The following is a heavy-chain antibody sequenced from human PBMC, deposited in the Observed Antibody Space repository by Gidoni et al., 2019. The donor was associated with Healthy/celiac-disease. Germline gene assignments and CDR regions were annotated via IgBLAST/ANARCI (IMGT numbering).Heavy chain of an antibody. D-gene: IGHD2-8*02. V-gene: IGHV1-2*02. Sequence: QVQLVQSGAEVKKPGASVKVSCKASGYTFPGYYMHWVRQAPGQGLEWMGWINPNSGGTNYAQKFQGRVTMTRDTSISTAYMELSRLRSDDTAVYYCAREILTGYCTGGVCPATTRSNDYWGQGTLVTVSS. J-gene: IGHJ4*02. CDR2: INPNSGGT. CDR1: GYTFPGYY. CDR3: AREILTGYCTGGVCPATTRSNDY.